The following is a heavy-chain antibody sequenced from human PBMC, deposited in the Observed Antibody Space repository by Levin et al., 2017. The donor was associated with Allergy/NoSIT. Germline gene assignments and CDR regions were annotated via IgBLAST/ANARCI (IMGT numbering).Heavy chain of an antibody. CDR2: ISWDGDSV. Sequence: PTGGSLRLSCAASGFTFDDYAMHWVRQAPGKGLEWVSGISWDGDSVDYADSVKGRFTVSRNNANNSLYLQMNSLRAEDTALYFCVKGSAGYSSGWTNRFDPWGQGTLVTVSS. D-gene: IGHD6-19*01. V-gene: IGHV3-9*01. J-gene: IGHJ5*02. CDR1: GFTFDDYA. CDR3: VKGSAGYSSGWTNRFDP.